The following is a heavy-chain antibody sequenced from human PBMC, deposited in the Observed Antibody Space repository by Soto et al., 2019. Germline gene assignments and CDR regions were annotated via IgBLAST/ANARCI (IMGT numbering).Heavy chain of an antibody. CDR3: ARVREILNITIFGVPDYYGMDV. J-gene: IGHJ6*02. D-gene: IGHD3-3*01. V-gene: IGHV1-2*04. CDR1: GYTFTGYY. Sequence: GASVKVSCKASGYTFTGYYMHWVRQAPGQGLEWMGWINPNSGGTDYAQKFQGWVTMTRDTSISTAYMELSRLRSDDTAVYYCARVREILNITIFGVPDYYGMDVWGQGTTVTVSS. CDR2: INPNSGGT.